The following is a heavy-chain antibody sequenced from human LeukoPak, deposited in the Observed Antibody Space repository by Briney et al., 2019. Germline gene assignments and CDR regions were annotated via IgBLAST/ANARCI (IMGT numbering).Heavy chain of an antibody. D-gene: IGHD3-22*01. Sequence: SETLSLTCTVSGYSITKGYFWGWIRQSPGKGLEWIASMFHSGSTYYNPSLKSRVTMSVDTSKNQFSLRLSSVTAADTAVYYCARDGNYDSSGYADAFDIWGQGTMVTVSS. CDR2: MFHSGST. V-gene: IGHV4-38-2*02. CDR3: ARDGNYDSSGYADAFDI. J-gene: IGHJ3*02. CDR1: GYSITKGYF.